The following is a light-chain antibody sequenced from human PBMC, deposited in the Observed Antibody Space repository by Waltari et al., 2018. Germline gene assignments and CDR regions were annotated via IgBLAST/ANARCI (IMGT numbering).Light chain of an antibody. J-gene: IGLJ2*01. CDR3: SSYAGSNDVA. CDR1: SSDVGSYNS. V-gene: IGLV2-14*02. CDR2: EVN. Sequence: QSALTQPASVSGSPGQSITISCTGTSSDVGSYNSVPWYQQHPGKGPKLILYEVNKRPSGVSNRVSGSKSGNTASLTVSGLQAEDEADYYCSSYAGSNDVAFGGGTKLSVL.